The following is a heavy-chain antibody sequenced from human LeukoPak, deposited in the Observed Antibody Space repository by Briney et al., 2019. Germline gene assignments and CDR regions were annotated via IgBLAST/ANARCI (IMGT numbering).Heavy chain of an antibody. J-gene: IGHJ4*02. Sequence: GASVKVSCKTSGYSFILYGISWVRQAPGQGLEWMGWINTNTGNPTYAQGFTGRFVFSLDTSVSTAYLQISSLKAEDTAVYYCARDGGDGYNWPYYFDYWGQGTLVTVSS. CDR2: INTNTGNP. D-gene: IGHD5-24*01. CDR3: ARDGGDGYNWPYYFDY. CDR1: GYSFILYG. V-gene: IGHV7-4-1*02.